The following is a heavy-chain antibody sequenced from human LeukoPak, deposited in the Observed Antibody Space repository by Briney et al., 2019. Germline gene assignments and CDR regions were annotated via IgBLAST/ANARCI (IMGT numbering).Heavy chain of an antibody. Sequence: PSETLSLTCNVSGDSITSSSYYWGWIRQPPGKGLEWIGSIYYSGITYYDPSLKCRVTISVDTSKNQFSLKLSSVTAADTAVYYCARQGAAVTPIDYWGQGTLVTVSS. J-gene: IGHJ4*02. D-gene: IGHD4-17*01. CDR3: ARQGAAVTPIDY. CDR1: GDSITSSSYY. V-gene: IGHV4-39*01. CDR2: IYYSGIT.